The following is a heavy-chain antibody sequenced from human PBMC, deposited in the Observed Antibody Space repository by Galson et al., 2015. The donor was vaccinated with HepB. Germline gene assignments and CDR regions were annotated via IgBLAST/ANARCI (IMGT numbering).Heavy chain of an antibody. D-gene: IGHD3-22*01. J-gene: IGHJ5*02. CDR2: IIPIFGTA. Sequence: SVKVSCRASGDTFSSYAISWVRQAPGQGLEWMGGIIPIFGTANYAQKFQGRVTITADESTSTAYMELSSLRSEDTAVYYCARWRSSAREYWFDPWGQGTLVTVSS. V-gene: IGHV1-69*13. CDR3: ARWRSSAREYWFDP. CDR1: GDTFSSYA.